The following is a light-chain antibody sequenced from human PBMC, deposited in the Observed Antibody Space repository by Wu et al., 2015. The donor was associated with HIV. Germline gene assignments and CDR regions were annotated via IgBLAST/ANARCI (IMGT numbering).Light chain of an antibody. CDR3: QQFGDWPLT. V-gene: IGKV3-11*01. J-gene: IGKJ5*01. CDR2: SAS. CDR1: QSVSGP. Sequence: EIVLTQSPATLSLSPGERAYLSCRASQSVSGPLAWYQQRSGQAPRLLIYSASNRATGVSDRFSGSGSGTDFTLSISSLEPEDFAVYYCQQFGDWPLTFGQGTRLEIK.